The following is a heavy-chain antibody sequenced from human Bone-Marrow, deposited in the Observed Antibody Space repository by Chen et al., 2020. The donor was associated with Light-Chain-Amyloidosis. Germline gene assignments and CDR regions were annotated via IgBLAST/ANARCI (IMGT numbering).Heavy chain of an antibody. Sequence: EVQLVESGGGLLQRGGSLRLSCAASGFAFSSYAMSWVRQAPGKGLEWVSTISGSGGRRYYGDSVKGRLTSSRDNSKNAVFLQMNSLRAEDTAVYYCAKDISYDDILPGYPADAFDIWGQGTMVTVSS. CDR1: GFAFSSYA. V-gene: IGHV3-23*04. J-gene: IGHJ3*02. CDR2: ISGSGGRR. CDR3: AKDISYDDILPGYPADAFDI. D-gene: IGHD3-9*01.